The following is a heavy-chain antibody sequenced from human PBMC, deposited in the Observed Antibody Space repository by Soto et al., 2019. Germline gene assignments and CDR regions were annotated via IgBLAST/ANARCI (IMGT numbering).Heavy chain of an antibody. CDR3: ARDRGEYYYDSSGYFH. Sequence: GGSLRLSCAASGFTLSSYEMNWVRQAPGKGLEWVSYISSSGSTIYYADSVKGRFTISRDNAKNSLYLQMNSLRAEDTAVYYCARDRGEYYYDSSGYFHWGQGTLVTVSS. CDR1: GFTLSSYE. CDR2: ISSSGSTI. V-gene: IGHV3-48*03. J-gene: IGHJ4*02. D-gene: IGHD3-22*01.